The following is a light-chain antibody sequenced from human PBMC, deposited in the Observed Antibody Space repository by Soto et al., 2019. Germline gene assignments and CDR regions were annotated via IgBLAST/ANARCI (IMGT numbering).Light chain of an antibody. Sequence: ESVLTHSPGTLSLSPGERPTLSYRPSQSVSTSYLAWYQQKPGQPRRLLIYGASSRATGIPDRLSGSGSGTDFTLTISRLEHEDFAVYYCQQYGSLITFGKGTRLRL. V-gene: IGKV3-20*01. CDR2: GAS. J-gene: IGKJ5*01. CDR1: QSVSTSY. CDR3: QQYGSLIT.